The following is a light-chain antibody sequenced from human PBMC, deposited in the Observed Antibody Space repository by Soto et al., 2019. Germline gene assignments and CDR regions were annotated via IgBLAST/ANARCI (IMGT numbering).Light chain of an antibody. CDR1: QSISYW. Sequence: DIQMAQSPSTLSASVGDRVTITCRASQSISYWLAWYQQKPGKAPNLLIYKASSLESGVPSRFSGSGSGTEFTLTISSLQPDDFATYYCQQYNHYWTFGQGTKVEIK. CDR2: KAS. V-gene: IGKV1-5*03. J-gene: IGKJ1*01. CDR3: QQYNHYWT.